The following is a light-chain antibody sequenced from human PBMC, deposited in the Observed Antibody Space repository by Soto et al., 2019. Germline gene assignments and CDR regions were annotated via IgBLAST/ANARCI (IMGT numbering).Light chain of an antibody. CDR3: QQYRYCPST. Sequence: DIQMTQSPSTLSASVGDRVTITCRASQSISLSLAWHQQKPGKAPKPLMYKASSLESGAPSRFSGSGSGTEFTLTISSLQPDDFATYYCQQYRYCPSTFGQGTRVDIK. CDR1: QSISLS. J-gene: IGKJ1*01. V-gene: IGKV1-5*03. CDR2: KAS.